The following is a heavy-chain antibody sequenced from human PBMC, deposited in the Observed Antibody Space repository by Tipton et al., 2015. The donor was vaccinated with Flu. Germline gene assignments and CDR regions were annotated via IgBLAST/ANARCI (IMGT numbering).Heavy chain of an antibody. D-gene: IGHD2-2*01. CDR2: INHSGST. CDR3: ARGPGSSTSHSNPGRPPKLPRWGSYYMDV. Sequence: TLSLTCAVYGGSFSGYYWSWIRQPPGKGLEWIGEINHSGSTNYNPSLKSRVTISVDTSKNQFSLKLSSVTAADTAVYYCARGPGSSTSHSNPGRPPKLPRWGSYYMDVWGKGTTVTVSS. J-gene: IGHJ6*03. V-gene: IGHV4-34*01. CDR1: GGSFSGYY.